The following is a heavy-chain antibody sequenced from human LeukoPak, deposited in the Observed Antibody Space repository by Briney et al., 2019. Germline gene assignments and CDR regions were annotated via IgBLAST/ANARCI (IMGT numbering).Heavy chain of an antibody. J-gene: IGHJ5*02. CDR3: ATLGDSSGYPPFKVWFDP. D-gene: IGHD3-22*01. CDR1: GYTLTELS. CDR2: FDPEDGET. V-gene: IGHV1-24*01. Sequence: ASVKVSCKVSGYTLTELSMHWVRQAPGKGLEWMGSFDPEDGETIYAQKFQGRVTMTEDTSTDTAYMELSSLRSEDTAVYYCATLGDSSGYPPFKVWFDPWGQGTLVTVSS.